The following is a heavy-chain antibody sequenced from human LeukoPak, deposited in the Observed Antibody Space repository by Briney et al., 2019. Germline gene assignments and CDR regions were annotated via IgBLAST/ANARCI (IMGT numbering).Heavy chain of an antibody. D-gene: IGHD1-26*01. J-gene: IGHJ2*01. V-gene: IGHV3-53*01. CDR3: VRDPAWSHWYFDL. Sequence: GGSLRLSCVGSGFTVSDNYMNWVRQTPGKGLEWVSVIYTTEQTYYADSVKGRFTISRNNSKNTVYLQMNGLRVDNTAIYYCVRDPAWSHWYFDLWGRGTLVTVS. CDR1: GFTVSDNY. CDR2: IYTTEQT.